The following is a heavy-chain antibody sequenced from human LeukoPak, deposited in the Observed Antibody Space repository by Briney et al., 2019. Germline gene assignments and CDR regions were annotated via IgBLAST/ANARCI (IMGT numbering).Heavy chain of an antibody. D-gene: IGHD6-13*01. J-gene: IGHJ4*02. CDR3: ARHPNSNWDY. Sequence: GGSLRLSCAVSGFTFSSFAMSWVRHPPGKGLEWLSVISDSGGTTFYADSVKGRFTAPRDNAQNSLYLQMNSLRVEDTAVYYCARHPNSNWDYWGQGTLVTVSS. CDR1: GFTFSSFA. CDR2: ISDSGGTT. V-gene: IGHV3-23*01.